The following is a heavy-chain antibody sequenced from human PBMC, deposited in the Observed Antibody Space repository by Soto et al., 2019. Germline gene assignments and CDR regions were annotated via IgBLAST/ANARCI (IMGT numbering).Heavy chain of an antibody. Sequence: GXSVKVSCKASGYTFTSYDINWVRQAPGQGLEWMGWISAYTGNTNYAQKLQGRVTMTTDTSTRTAYMELRSLRSDDTAVYYCAKSFFYDSSGYPTLFDYWGQGTLVTASS. V-gene: IGHV1-18*04. CDR2: ISAYTGNT. D-gene: IGHD3-22*01. CDR3: AKSFFYDSSGYPTLFDY. J-gene: IGHJ4*02. CDR1: GYTFTSYD.